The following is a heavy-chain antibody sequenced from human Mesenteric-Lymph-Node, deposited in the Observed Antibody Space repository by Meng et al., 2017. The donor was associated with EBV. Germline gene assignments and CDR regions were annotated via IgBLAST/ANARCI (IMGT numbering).Heavy chain of an antibody. D-gene: IGHD3-10*01. CDR2: IYHSGTS. J-gene: IGHJ4*02. Sequence: QVQLQDSGPGVVKPSGTLSLMCSVSGGSISSNNWWTWVCQPPGKGLEWIAEIYHSGTSNYNPSLKSRLTVSVDKSKNQFSLKLTSVTAADTAVYYCARDLLRGVIHSWGQGTLVTVSS. V-gene: IGHV4-4*02. CDR3: ARDLLRGVIHS. CDR1: GGSISSNNW.